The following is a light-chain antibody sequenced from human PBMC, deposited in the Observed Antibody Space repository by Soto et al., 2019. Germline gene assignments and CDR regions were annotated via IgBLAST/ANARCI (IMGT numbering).Light chain of an antibody. CDR2: DNT. V-gene: IGLV1-51*01. CDR3: GAWDTTLSAVV. J-gene: IGLJ2*01. CDR1: TSNIGNNY. Sequence: QSVLTQPPSVSAPPGQPVTISCSGTTSNIGNNYVSWFQQRPGTAPKLLIYDNTKRPSGTPVRFSGSKSGTSAALHIAGLQPGDEADYYCGAWDTTLSAVVFGGGTKVTVL.